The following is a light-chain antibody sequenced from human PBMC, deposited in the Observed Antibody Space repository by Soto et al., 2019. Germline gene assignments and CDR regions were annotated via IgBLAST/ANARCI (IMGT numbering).Light chain of an antibody. CDR3: CSYAGSYTWV. J-gene: IGLJ3*02. V-gene: IGLV2-11*01. CDR2: EVS. Sequence: QSALTQPRSVSGSPGQSVTISCTGTSSDVGGYNYVSWYQLHPGTAPKLMIYEVSKRPSGVPDRFSGSKSGNTASLTISGLQAEDEADYYCCSYAGSYTWVFGGGTKLTVL. CDR1: SSDVGGYNY.